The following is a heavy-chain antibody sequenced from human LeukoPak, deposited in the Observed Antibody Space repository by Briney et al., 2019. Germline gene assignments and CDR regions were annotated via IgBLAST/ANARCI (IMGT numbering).Heavy chain of an antibody. Sequence: ASVKVSCKASGYTFTSYDINWVRQAPGQRLEWMGWSNAGNGNTKYSQEFQGRVTITRDTSASTAYMELSSLRSEDMAVYYCARSSGYYDPFDYWGQGTLVTVSS. CDR2: SNAGNGNT. CDR1: GYTFTSYD. CDR3: ARSSGYYDPFDY. V-gene: IGHV1-3*02. D-gene: IGHD3-22*01. J-gene: IGHJ4*02.